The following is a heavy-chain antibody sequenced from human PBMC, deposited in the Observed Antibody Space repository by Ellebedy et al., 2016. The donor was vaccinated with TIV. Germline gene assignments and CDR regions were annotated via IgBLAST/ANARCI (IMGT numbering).Heavy chain of an antibody. D-gene: IGHD2-15*01. CDR2: IGGLDDNT. CDR1: GFTFDNYA. J-gene: IGHJ4*02. V-gene: IGHV3-23*01. CDR3: ARPRFCSDGDFNSAFDH. Sequence: GESLKISXAASGFTFDNYAMNWVRQAPGKGLQWVSTIGGLDDNTHYADYVEGRFTISRDNSKNTLYLQMNSLRAEDTAVYYCARPRFCSDGDFNSAFDHWGQGTLVTVSS.